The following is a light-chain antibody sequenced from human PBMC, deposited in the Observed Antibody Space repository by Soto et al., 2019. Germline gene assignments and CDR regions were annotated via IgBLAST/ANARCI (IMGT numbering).Light chain of an antibody. CDR1: SSDVGGYNY. Sequence: QSALTQPASVSGSPGQSITISCTGTSSDVGGYNYVSWYQHHPGKAPKFIIYDVSSRPPGVSSRFSASRSGNTASLTISGLQADDEAHYYCSSYSGSSSTLFGGGTKLTVL. J-gene: IGLJ3*02. CDR2: DVS. V-gene: IGLV2-14*03. CDR3: SSYSGSSSTL.